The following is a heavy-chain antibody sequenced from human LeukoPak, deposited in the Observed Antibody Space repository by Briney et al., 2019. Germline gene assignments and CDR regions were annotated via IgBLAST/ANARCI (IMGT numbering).Heavy chain of an antibody. CDR2: INTDGSST. D-gene: IGHD3-10*01. J-gene: IGHJ4*02. V-gene: IGHV3-74*01. CDR1: GFTFSSYW. CDR3: AKVLYYYGSGRFTGFDY. Sequence: PGGSLRLSCAASGFTFSSYWMHWVRQAPGKGLVWVSRINTDGSSTSYADSVKGRFTISRDNAKNTLYLQMNSLRAEDTAVYYCAKVLYYYGSGRFTGFDYWGQGTLVTVSS.